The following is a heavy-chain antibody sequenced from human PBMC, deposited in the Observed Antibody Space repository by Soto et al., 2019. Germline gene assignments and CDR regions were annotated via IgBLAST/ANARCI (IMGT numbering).Heavy chain of an antibody. CDR2: IYYSGRT. J-gene: IGHJ4*02. V-gene: IGHV4-59*01. CDR1: GGSISDYQ. Sequence: QVQLQESGPGLVKPSETLSLTCSISGGSISDYQWNWIRQPPGKGLEWFGYIYYSGRTNYNPSLKSRLTISLDTSTRQFSLRLRSVTAADTAVYYCARMRGLGEISPYLDYWGQGALVTVSS. D-gene: IGHD3-16*01. CDR3: ARMRGLGEISPYLDY.